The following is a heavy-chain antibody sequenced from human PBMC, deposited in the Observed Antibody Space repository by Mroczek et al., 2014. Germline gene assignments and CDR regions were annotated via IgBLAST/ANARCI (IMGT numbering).Heavy chain of an antibody. Sequence: QVQLVESGAEVKKPGASVKVSCKASGYTFTGYYMHWVRQAPGQGLEWMGWINPNSGGTNYAQKFQGRVTMTRDTSISTAYMELSRLRSDDTAVYYCARGRVVVPADPYYYYGMDVWGQGTTVTVSS. D-gene: IGHD2-2*01. J-gene: IGHJ6*02. CDR1: GYTFTGYY. CDR3: ARGRVVVPADPYYYYGMDV. V-gene: IGHV1-2*02. CDR2: INPNSGGT.